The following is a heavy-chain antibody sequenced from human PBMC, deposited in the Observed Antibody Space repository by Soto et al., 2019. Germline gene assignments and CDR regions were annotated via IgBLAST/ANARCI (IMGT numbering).Heavy chain of an antibody. CDR2: ISAYNGNT. CDR3: ARGTVYTAMGPFDY. Sequence: QVQLVQSGAEVKKPGSSVKVSCKASGGTFSSYAISWVRQAPGQGLEWMGGISAYNGNTNYAQKLQGRVTMTTDTSTSTAYMELRSLRSDDTAVYYCARGTVYTAMGPFDYWGQGTLVTVSS. V-gene: IGHV1-18*01. D-gene: IGHD5-18*01. J-gene: IGHJ4*02. CDR1: GGTFSSYA.